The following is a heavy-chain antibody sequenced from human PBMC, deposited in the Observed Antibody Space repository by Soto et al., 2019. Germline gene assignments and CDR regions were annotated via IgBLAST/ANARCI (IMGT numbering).Heavy chain of an antibody. CDR1: GYTFTSYY. J-gene: IGHJ4*02. Sequence: QVQLVQCGAEVKKPGASVKVSCKASGYTFTSYYMHWVRQAPGQRLEWMGIINPSGGSTSYAQKFQGRVTMTRDTSTSTVYMELSSLRSEDTAVYYCAGDGSGYGSGGTGGLGYWGQGTLVTVSS. CDR3: AGDGSGYGSGGTGGLGY. V-gene: IGHV1-46*03. D-gene: IGHD3-10*01. CDR2: INPSGGST.